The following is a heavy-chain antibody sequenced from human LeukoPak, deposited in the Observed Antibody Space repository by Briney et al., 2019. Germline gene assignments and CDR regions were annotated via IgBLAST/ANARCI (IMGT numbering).Heavy chain of an antibody. Sequence: PGRSLRLSCAASGFTFDDYAMHWVRQAPGKGLEWVSGISWNSGSIGYADSVKGRFTISRDNAKNSLYLQMNSLRAEDMALYYCASLAEAFDYWGQGTLVTVSS. J-gene: IGHJ4*02. V-gene: IGHV3-9*03. CDR2: ISWNSGSI. CDR3: ASLAEAFDY. CDR1: GFTFDDYA. D-gene: IGHD3-10*01.